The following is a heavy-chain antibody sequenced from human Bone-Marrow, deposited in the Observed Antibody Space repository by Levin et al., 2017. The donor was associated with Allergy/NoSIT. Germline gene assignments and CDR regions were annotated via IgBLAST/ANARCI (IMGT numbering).Heavy chain of an antibody. CDR1: GGSIRSGDYY. CDR2: IYDSGST. V-gene: IGHV4-30-4*01. J-gene: IGHJ4*02. Sequence: SQTLSLTCTVSGGSIRSGDYYWSWIRQAPGKGLEWIGYIYDSGSTYYNPSLKSRVTISVDTSKHEFSLKLNSVAAADTAVYYCAAGIPPVAGLFFDYWGQGTLVTVSS. D-gene: IGHD6-13*01. CDR3: AAGIPPVAGLFFDY.